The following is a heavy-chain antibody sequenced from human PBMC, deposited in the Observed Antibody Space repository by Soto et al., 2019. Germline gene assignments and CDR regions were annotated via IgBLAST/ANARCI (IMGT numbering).Heavy chain of an antibody. Sequence: QVQLLESGPGLVKPSQTLSLTCSVSGDSISNLDYFWAWIRQPPGQALEYIGYIYKSATTYYNPSFESRVAISVDTWKSQFSLDVTSVTAADTAVYFCARGRYCLTGRCFPNWFDSWGQGALVTLSS. CDR1: GDSISNLDYF. D-gene: IGHD7-27*01. J-gene: IGHJ5*01. CDR2: IYKSATT. V-gene: IGHV4-30-4*01. CDR3: ARGRYCLTGRCFPNWFDS.